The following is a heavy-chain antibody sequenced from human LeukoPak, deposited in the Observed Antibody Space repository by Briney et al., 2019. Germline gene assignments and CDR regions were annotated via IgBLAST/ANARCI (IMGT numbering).Heavy chain of an antibody. J-gene: IGHJ4*02. D-gene: IGHD3-10*01. V-gene: IGHV3-23*01. Sequence: AGGSLRLSCAAAGFTFSSYAMGWVRQAPGKGLEWVSSISGSGGSTYYADSVKGRFTISRDNSKNTLYLQMNSLRAEDTAVYYCARDSSDRWDYWGQGTLVTVSS. CDR1: GFTFSSYA. CDR2: ISGSGGST. CDR3: ARDSSDRWDY.